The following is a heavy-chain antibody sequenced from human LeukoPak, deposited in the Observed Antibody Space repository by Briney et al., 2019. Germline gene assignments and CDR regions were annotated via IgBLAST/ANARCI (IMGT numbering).Heavy chain of an antibody. CDR3: ARGVSLSPDY. Sequence: ASVKVSCKASGYTFTNYDINWVRQATGQGLEWMGWMNPNSGNTGYAQKFQGRVTITRNTSIGTAYMELSSLRSEDTAMYYCARGVSLSPDYWGQGTLVTVSS. V-gene: IGHV1-8*03. CDR1: GYTFTNYD. CDR2: MNPNSGNT. D-gene: IGHD2-2*01. J-gene: IGHJ4*02.